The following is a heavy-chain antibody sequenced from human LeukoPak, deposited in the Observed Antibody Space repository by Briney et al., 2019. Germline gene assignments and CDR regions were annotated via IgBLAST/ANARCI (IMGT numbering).Heavy chain of an antibody. V-gene: IGHV4-34*01. CDR1: GRSFSAYY. CDR3: ARGPTISETGYFDY. J-gene: IGHJ4*03. CDR2: VNHRGDT. D-gene: IGHD1-1*01. Sequence: ASESLSLTCAVYGRSFSAYYWSWIRQSPGKGQQWIAEVNHRGDTNYNPSVKGRVTISVDTSKNQFSLKVTSLTAADTAVYYCARGPTISETGYFDYWGQGTLLTVSS.